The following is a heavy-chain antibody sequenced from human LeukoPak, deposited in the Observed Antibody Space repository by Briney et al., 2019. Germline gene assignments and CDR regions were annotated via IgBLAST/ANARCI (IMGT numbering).Heavy chain of an antibody. CDR2: INPNSGGT. D-gene: IGHD3-3*01. CDR3: ARDPNDYYDFWSGYYEYYFDY. CDR1: GYTFTGYY. V-gene: IGHV1-2*02. J-gene: IGHJ4*02. Sequence: ASVKVSCRASGYTFTGYYMHWVRQAPGQGLEWMGWINPNSGGTNYAQKFQGRVTMTRDTSISTAYMGLSRLRSDDTAVYYCARDPNDYYDFWSGYYEYYFDYWGQGTLVTVSS.